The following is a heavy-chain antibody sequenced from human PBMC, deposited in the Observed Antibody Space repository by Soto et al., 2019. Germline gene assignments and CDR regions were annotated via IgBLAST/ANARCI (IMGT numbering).Heavy chain of an antibody. J-gene: IGHJ5*01. CDR3: ARGRYCLTGRCFPNWFDS. CDR1: GDSISTVDYF. CDR2: IYKSTTT. D-gene: IGHD2-15*01. Sequence: SETLSLTCSVSGDSISTVDYFWAWIRQPPGQALEYIGYIYKSTTTYYNPSFEGRVAISLDTSKSQFSLTVTSVTAADTAVYFCARGRYCLTGRCFPNWFDSWGQGTMVTVSS. V-gene: IGHV4-30-4*01.